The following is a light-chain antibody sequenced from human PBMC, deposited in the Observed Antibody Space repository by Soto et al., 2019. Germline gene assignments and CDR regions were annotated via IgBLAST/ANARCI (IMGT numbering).Light chain of an antibody. CDR2: EGS. V-gene: IGLV2-23*01. CDR1: SSDVGSYNL. CDR3: CSYAGSSTDV. J-gene: IGLJ1*01. Sequence: QSALTQPASVSGSPGQSITISCTGTSSDVGSYNLVSWYQQHPGKAPKLMLYEGSKRPSGVSNRFSGSKSGNTASLTISGLQADDEADYYCCSYAGSSTDVFGTGTKLTVL.